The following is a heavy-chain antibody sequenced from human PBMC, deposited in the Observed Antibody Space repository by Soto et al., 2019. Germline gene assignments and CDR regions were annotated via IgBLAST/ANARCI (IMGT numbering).Heavy chain of an antibody. D-gene: IGHD3-3*01. V-gene: IGHV1-69*08. Sequence: QVQLVQSGAEVQKPGSSVKVSCKASGGTFSSYTISWVRQAPGQGLEWMGRIIPILGIANYAQKFQGKVTITADKSTSTAYMELSSLRSEDTAVYYCARDNYDFWSGYSPGNWFDPWGQGTLVTVSS. J-gene: IGHJ5*02. CDR3: ARDNYDFWSGYSPGNWFDP. CDR2: IIPILGIA. CDR1: GGTFSSYT.